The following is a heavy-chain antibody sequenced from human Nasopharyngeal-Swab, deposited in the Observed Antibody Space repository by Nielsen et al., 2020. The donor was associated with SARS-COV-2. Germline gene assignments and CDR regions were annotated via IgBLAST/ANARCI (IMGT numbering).Heavy chain of an antibody. CDR2: LHSDGSGT. V-gene: IGHV3-74*01. CDR1: GFTISRYW. Sequence: GESLKISCAASGFTISRYWMLWVRHAPGKGPVWVSRLHSDGSGTTYADSVRGRFTISRDNAKNTLYLQMNSLRAEDTAVYYCARGGDGYSTDYWGQGTLVTVSS. J-gene: IGHJ4*02. CDR3: ARGGDGYSTDY. D-gene: IGHD5-24*01.